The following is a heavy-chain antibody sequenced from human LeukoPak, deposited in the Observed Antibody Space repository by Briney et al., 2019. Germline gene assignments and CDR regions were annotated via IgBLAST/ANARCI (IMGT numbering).Heavy chain of an antibody. J-gene: IGHJ4*02. CDR3: ARDGGSYSGYPRPPDY. D-gene: IGHD2-15*01. V-gene: IGHV4-38-2*02. Sequence: SETLSLTCTVSGYSISSGYYWGWIRRPPGKGLEWIGIIYHSGSTYYNPSLKSRVTISVDTSKNQFCLKLCSVTAADTAVYYWARDGGSYSGYPRPPDYSGEGSLGTVSS. CDR2: IYHSGST. CDR1: GYSISSGYY.